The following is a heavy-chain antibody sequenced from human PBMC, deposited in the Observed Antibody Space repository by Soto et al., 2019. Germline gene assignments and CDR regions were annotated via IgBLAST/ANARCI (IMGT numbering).Heavy chain of an antibody. Sequence: QVQLQESGPGLVKPSETLSLTCTVSGGSMSHYHWCWIRQSPGKGLEFIGYTHDSGIINYNPSLMSRVAISLDTSKNQFSLKLTSATAADTALYYCARTGYGDHFDYWGRGTLVTVSS. CDR3: ARTGYGDHFDY. CDR1: GGSMSHYH. V-gene: IGHV4-59*01. D-gene: IGHD5-18*01. J-gene: IGHJ4*02. CDR2: THDSGII.